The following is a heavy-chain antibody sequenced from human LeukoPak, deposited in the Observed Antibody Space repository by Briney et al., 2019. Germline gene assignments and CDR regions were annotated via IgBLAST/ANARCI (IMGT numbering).Heavy chain of an antibody. D-gene: IGHD3-10*01. CDR3: ARDETYGGFYYFDY. V-gene: IGHV4-59*01. J-gene: IGHJ4*02. Sequence: SETLSLTCTVSGGSISSYYWSWIRQSPGKGLEWIGYIYYSGSTNYNPSLKSRVTISVDTSKNQFSLKLGSVTAADTAVYYCARDETYGGFYYFDYWGQGTLVTVSS. CDR1: GGSISSYY. CDR2: IYYSGST.